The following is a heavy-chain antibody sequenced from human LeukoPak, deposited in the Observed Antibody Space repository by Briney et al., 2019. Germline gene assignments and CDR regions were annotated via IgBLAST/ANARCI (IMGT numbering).Heavy chain of an antibody. CDR2: INPSSGGT. Sequence: ASVKVSCKASGYTFTGYYMHWVRQAPGQGLEWMGWINPSSGGTNYAQKFQGRVTMTRDMSTSTVYMELSSLRSEDTAVYYCARDLANEGSSVDYWGQGTLVTVSS. V-gene: IGHV1-2*02. CDR1: GYTFTGYY. J-gene: IGHJ4*02. D-gene: IGHD3-10*01. CDR3: ARDLANEGSSVDY.